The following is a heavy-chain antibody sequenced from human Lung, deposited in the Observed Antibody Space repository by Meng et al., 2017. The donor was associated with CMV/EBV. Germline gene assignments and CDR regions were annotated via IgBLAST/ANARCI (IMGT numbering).Heavy chain of an antibody. Sequence: SVXVSCKASGGTFSSYAISWVRQAPGQGLEWMGGIIPIFGIANYAQKFQGRVTITTDESTSTAYMEVSSLRSEDTAVYYCARDRTGDCSSTSCYNYYYYYGMYVWGQGTTVTVSS. CDR2: IIPIFGIA. CDR1: GGTFSSYA. J-gene: IGHJ6*02. D-gene: IGHD2-2*02. CDR3: ARDRTGDCSSTSCYNYYYYYGMYV. V-gene: IGHV1-69*05.